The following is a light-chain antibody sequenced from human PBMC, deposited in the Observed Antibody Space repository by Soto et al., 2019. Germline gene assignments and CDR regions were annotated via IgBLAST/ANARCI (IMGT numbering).Light chain of an antibody. CDR3: QVRDTSSDHVI. CDR1: NIGRKS. Sequence: SYELTQPPSVSEAPGKTARITCGGNNIGRKSVHWYQQKPGQAPVLVIYYDVDRPSGIPERFSGSNSGNTATLTISRVEAGDEADYYCQVRDTSSDHVIFGGGTKLTVL. CDR2: YDV. V-gene: IGLV3-21*04. J-gene: IGLJ2*01.